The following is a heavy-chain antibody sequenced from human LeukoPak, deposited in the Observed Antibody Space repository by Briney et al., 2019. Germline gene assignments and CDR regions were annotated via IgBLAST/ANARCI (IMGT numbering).Heavy chain of an antibody. D-gene: IGHD2-15*01. Sequence: ASVKVSCKASGYIFTGYYMHWGRQAPGQGLEWMGWINPNSGGTNYAQKFQGRVTMTRDTSFSTAYMELSRLRSDDTAVYYCVREYCSSVDYDAFYIWGQGTMVTVSS. V-gene: IGHV1-2*02. J-gene: IGHJ3*02. CDR2: INPNSGGT. CDR1: GYIFTGYY. CDR3: VREYCSSVDYDAFYI.